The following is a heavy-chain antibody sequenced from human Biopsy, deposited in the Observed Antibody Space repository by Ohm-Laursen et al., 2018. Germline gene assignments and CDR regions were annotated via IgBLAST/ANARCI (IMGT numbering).Heavy chain of an antibody. CDR1: GDSVSSGSFY. Sequence: SETLSLTCTVSGDSVSSGSFYWTWIRQPPGQGLEYIGYIYDRGSTANYNPSLESRVTMSVDVPKNQFSLKLSSVTAADTAIYYCARGMRSSGWPYFDSWGQGTLVTVSS. CDR2: IYDRGSTA. D-gene: IGHD6-19*01. CDR3: ARGMRSSGWPYFDS. J-gene: IGHJ4*02. V-gene: IGHV4-61*01.